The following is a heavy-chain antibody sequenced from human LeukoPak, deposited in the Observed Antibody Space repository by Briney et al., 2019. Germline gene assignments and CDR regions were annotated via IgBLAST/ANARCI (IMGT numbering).Heavy chain of an antibody. D-gene: IGHD3-10*01. Sequence: SETLSLTCTVSGGSISSYYWSWIRQPAGKGLEWIGRIYTSGSTNYNPSLKSRVTMSVDTSKNQFSLKLSSVTAADTAVYYCARGQSITMVRGVNYFDYWGQGTLVTVSS. CDR3: ARGQSITMVRGVNYFDY. CDR1: GGSISSYY. J-gene: IGHJ4*02. V-gene: IGHV4-4*07. CDR2: IYTSGST.